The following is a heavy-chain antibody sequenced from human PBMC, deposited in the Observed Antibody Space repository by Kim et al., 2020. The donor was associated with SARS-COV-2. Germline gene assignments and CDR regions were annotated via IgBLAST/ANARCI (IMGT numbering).Heavy chain of an antibody. J-gene: IGHJ3*02. D-gene: IGHD3-3*01. V-gene: IGHV3-23*01. CDR3: AKDRGYYDFWSGYGPSDAFDI. CDR1: GFTFSSYA. Sequence: GGSLRLSCAASGFTFSSYAMSWVRQAPGKGLEWVSAISGSGGSTYYADPVKGRFTISRDNSKNTQYLQMNSLRAEDTAVYYCAKDRGYYDFWSGYGPSDAFDIWGEGTMVTVSS. CDR2: ISGSGGST.